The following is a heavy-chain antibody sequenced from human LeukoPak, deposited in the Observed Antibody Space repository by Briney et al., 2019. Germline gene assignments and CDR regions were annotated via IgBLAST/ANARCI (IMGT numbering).Heavy chain of an antibody. Sequence: GGSLRLSCAASGFTFSSYGMHWVRQAPGKGLEWVAFIRYDGSNKYYADSVKGRFTISRDNSKNTLYLQMNSLRAEDTAVYYCAKDKLDGSHYGVYFDYWGQGTLVTVSS. D-gene: IGHD1-26*01. V-gene: IGHV3-30*02. CDR3: AKDKLDGSHYGVYFDY. J-gene: IGHJ4*02. CDR1: GFTFSSYG. CDR2: IRYDGSNK.